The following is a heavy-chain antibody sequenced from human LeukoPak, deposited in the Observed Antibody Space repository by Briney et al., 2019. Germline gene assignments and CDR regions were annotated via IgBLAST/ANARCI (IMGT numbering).Heavy chain of an antibody. D-gene: IGHD1-26*01. CDR3: AKGAVEPPLDY. J-gene: IGHJ4*02. Sequence: GGSLRLSCSASGFTFSSYAMHWVRQAPGKGLEYVSAISSNGGSTYYADSVKGRFTISRDNSKNTLYLQMNSLRADDTAVYYCAKGAVEPPLDYWGQGTLVTVSS. CDR2: ISSNGGST. CDR1: GFTFSSYA. V-gene: IGHV3-64*04.